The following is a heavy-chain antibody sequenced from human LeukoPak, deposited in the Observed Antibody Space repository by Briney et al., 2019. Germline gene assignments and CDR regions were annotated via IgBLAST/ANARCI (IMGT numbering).Heavy chain of an antibody. CDR2: IYTSGST. CDR1: GGSISSGSYY. Sequence: SETLSLTCTVSGGSISSGSYYWSWIRQPAGKGLEWIGRIYTSGSTNYNPSLKSRVTISVDTSKNQFSLKLSSVTAADTAVYYCARFGGSSGYLPDAFDIWGQGTMVTVSS. J-gene: IGHJ3*02. CDR3: ARFGGSSGYLPDAFDI. V-gene: IGHV4-61*02. D-gene: IGHD3-22*01.